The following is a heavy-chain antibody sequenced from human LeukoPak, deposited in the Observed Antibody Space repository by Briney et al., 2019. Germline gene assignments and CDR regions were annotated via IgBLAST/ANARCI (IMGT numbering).Heavy chain of an antibody. V-gene: IGHV4-39*07. Sequence: PSETLSLTCTVSGGSISSSSYYWGWIRQPPGKGLEWIGSIYYSGSTYYNPSLKSRVTISVDTSKNQFSLKLSSVTAADTAVYYCARESGYDPTFYYYYYMDVWGKGTTVTVSS. CDR3: ARESGYDPTFYYYYYMDV. J-gene: IGHJ6*03. CDR1: GGSISSSSYY. CDR2: IYYSGST. D-gene: IGHD5-12*01.